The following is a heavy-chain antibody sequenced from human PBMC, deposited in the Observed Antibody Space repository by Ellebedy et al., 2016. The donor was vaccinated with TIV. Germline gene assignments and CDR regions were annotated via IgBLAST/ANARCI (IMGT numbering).Heavy chain of an antibody. J-gene: IGHJ6*02. CDR3: ARERGIAVAGTAGMDV. V-gene: IGHV4-4*07. D-gene: IGHD6-19*01. Sequence: SETLSLTCTVSGGSISSYYWSWIRQPAGKGLEWIGRIYTSGSTNYNPSLKSRATMSVDTSKNQFSLKLSSVTAAATAVYYCARERGIAVAGTAGMDVWGQGTTVTVSS. CDR2: IYTSGST. CDR1: GGSISSYY.